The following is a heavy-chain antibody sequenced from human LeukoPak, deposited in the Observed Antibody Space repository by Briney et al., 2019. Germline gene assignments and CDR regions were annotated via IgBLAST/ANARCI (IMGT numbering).Heavy chain of an antibody. D-gene: IGHD6-19*01. CDR1: GGSIGSSSFH. Sequence: SETLSLTCTVSGGSIGSSSFHWGWIRRPPGKGLEWIGSMSYGGNTYYNPSLQSRVTISVDTSKNQFSLNLSSMTATDTAVYYCVRHEIGHSGWPWGFWGQGTLVTVSS. CDR2: MSYGGNT. J-gene: IGHJ4*02. CDR3: VRHEIGHSGWPWGF. V-gene: IGHV4-39*01.